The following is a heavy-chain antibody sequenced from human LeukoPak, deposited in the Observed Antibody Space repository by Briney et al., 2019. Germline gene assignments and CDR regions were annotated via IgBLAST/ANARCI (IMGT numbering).Heavy chain of an antibody. CDR2: IIPIFGTA. J-gene: IGHJ4*02. D-gene: IGHD6-6*01. CDR3: ARSRKQLAFDY. CDR1: GGTFSSYA. Sequence: GASVKVSCTASGGTFSSYAISWVRQAPGQGLEWMGGIIPIFGTANYAQKFQGRVTITADESTSTAYMELSSLRSEDTAVYYCARSRKQLAFDYWGQGTLVTVSS. V-gene: IGHV1-69*13.